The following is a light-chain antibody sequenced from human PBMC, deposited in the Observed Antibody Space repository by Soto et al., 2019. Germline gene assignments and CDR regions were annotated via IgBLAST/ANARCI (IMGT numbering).Light chain of an antibody. V-gene: IGLV2-8*01. CDR3: CSYAGSNNYV. CDR1: SSDVGGYNY. Sequence: QSVLTQPPSASGSPGQSVTISCTGTSSDVGGYNYVSWYQQHPGKAPKLMIYEVSKRPSGVPDRFSGSKSGNTASLTVSGLQAEDEADYYCCSYAGSNNYVFGTGTTVTV. J-gene: IGLJ1*01. CDR2: EVS.